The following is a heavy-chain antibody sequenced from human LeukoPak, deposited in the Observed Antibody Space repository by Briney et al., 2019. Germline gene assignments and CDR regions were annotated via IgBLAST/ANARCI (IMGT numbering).Heavy chain of an antibody. J-gene: IGHJ4*02. CDR2: ISYDGSNK. CDR1: GFTISSYA. Sequence: GGSLRLSCAASGFTISSYAMHWVRQAPGKGLEWVAVISYDGSNKYYADSVKGRFTISRDNSKNTLYLQMNSLRAEDTAVYYCASGYSSSWYRGKFDYWGQGTLVTVSS. V-gene: IGHV3-30*04. D-gene: IGHD6-13*01. CDR3: ASGYSSSWYRGKFDY.